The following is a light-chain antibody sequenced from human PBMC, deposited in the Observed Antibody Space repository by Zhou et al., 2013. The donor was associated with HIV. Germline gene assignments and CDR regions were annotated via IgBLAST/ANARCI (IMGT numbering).Light chain of an antibody. CDR3: QQYHIWLS. Sequence: IVMTQSPATLSVSPGETATLSCRAGQSASTNIAWYQQKPGQAPRLIMYGASTRATDVPARFSGSGSGTEFTLTISSLQSEDCAIYYCQQYHIWLSFGGGTKVEIK. CDR2: GAS. V-gene: IGKV3D-15*01. J-gene: IGKJ4*01. CDR1: QSASTN.